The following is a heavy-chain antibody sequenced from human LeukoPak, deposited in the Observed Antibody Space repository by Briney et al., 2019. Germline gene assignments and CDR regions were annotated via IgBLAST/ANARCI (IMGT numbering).Heavy chain of an antibody. J-gene: IGHJ5*02. V-gene: IGHV4-38-2*02. CDR2: IYHSGST. CDR1: GYSISSGYY. Sequence: SETLSLTCTVSGYSISSGYYWGWIRQPPGKGLEWIGSIYHSGSTYYNPSLKSRVTISVDTSKNQFSLKLSSVTAADTAVYYCARQGDIVVVPAAIAPWFDPWGQGTLVTVSS. CDR3: ARQGDIVVVPAAIAPWFDP. D-gene: IGHD2-2*01.